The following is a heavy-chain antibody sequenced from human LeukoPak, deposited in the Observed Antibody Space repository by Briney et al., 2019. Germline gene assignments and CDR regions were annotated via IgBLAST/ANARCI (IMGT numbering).Heavy chain of an antibody. Sequence: GGSLRLSCAASGFTFSSYGMHWVRQAPGKGLEWVAVISYDGSNKYYADSVKGRFTISRDNSKNTLYLQMNSLRAEDMAVYYCAKEAIWFGEYDAFDIWGQGTMVTVSS. J-gene: IGHJ3*02. V-gene: IGHV3-30*18. CDR1: GFTFSSYG. CDR2: ISYDGSNK. CDR3: AKEAIWFGEYDAFDI. D-gene: IGHD3-10*01.